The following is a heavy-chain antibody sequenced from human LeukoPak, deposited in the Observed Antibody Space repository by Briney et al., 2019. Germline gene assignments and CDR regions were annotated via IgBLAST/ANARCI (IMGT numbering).Heavy chain of an antibody. Sequence: SEPLSLTCTVSAGSLSNYFWSWVRQPAGKGLEWIGYVSDNGYTNYNPSLKSRVPISVDTSETQFSLRLNSVTAADTAVYSCARERAPVTLLRGPTGGFAPWGQGPLVPVPS. V-gene: IGHV4-59*01. J-gene: IGHJ5*02. CDR3: ARERAPVTLLRGPTGGFAP. CDR2: VSDNGYT. D-gene: IGHD2-15*01. CDR1: AGSLSNYF.